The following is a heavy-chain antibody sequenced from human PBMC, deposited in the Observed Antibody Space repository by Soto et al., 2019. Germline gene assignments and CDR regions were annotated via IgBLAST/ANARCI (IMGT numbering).Heavy chain of an antibody. CDR3: TTAGSVLLEPIDAFDI. CDR1: GFTFSNAW. CDR2: IKSKTDGGTT. V-gene: IGHV3-15*07. Sequence: GGSLRLSCAASGFTFSNAWMNWVRQAPGKGLEWVGRIKSKTDGGTTDYAAPVKGRFTISSDDSKNTLYLQMNSLKTEDTAVYYCTTAGSVLLEPIDAFDIWGQGTMVTVSS. J-gene: IGHJ3*02. D-gene: IGHD3-3*01.